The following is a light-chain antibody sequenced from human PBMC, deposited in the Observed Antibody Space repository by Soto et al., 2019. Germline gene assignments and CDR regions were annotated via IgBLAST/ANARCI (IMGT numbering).Light chain of an antibody. CDR2: EGS. CDR1: SCDVGSYNL. CDR3: CSYAGSSTFV. J-gene: IGLJ1*01. Sequence: QSALTQPASVSGSPGQSITISCTGTSCDVGSYNLVSWYQQHPGKAPKLMISEGSKRPSGVSNRFSGAKSGNTASLTISGLQAEDEADYYCCSYAGSSTFVFGTGTKLTVL. V-gene: IGLV2-23*01.